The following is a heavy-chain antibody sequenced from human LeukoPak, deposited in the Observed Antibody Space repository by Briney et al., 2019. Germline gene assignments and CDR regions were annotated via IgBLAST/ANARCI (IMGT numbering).Heavy chain of an antibody. Sequence: ASVKVSGKASVYTYTSHYMHWVRQAPGQGLEWMGLINPSGSSILYAQKFQGRVTMTRDMSTTTDYMELSSLRSEDTAVYYCARDNSVGDIAWWFDPWGQGTLVTVSS. J-gene: IGHJ5*02. CDR2: INPSGSSI. V-gene: IGHV1-46*01. D-gene: IGHD3-16*02. CDR1: VYTYTSHY. CDR3: ARDNSVGDIAWWFDP.